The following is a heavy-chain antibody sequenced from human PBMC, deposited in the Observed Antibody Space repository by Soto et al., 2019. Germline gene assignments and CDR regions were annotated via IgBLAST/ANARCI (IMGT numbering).Heavy chain of an antibody. CDR1: GYTFTSYG. CDR2: ISAYNGNT. V-gene: IGHV1-18*01. Sequence: ASVKVSCKASGYTFTSYGISWVRQAPGQGLEWMGWISAYNGNTNYAQKLQGRVTMTTDTSTSTAYMELRSLRSDDTAVYYCARDHRLTLGRPPPGYWGQGTLVTVSS. CDR3: ARDHRLTLGRPPPGY. D-gene: IGHD3-3*01. J-gene: IGHJ4*02.